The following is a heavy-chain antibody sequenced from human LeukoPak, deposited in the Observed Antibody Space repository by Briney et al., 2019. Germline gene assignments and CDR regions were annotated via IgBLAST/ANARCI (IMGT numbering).Heavy chain of an antibody. V-gene: IGHV4-39*01. CDR1: GGSISSSSFY. Sequence: SETLSLTCCVSGGSISSSSFYWGWIRQPPGKGLEWIGSIYYSGSAYYNPSLKSRVTVSVDTSKNQFSLKVSSVTAADTAVYYCARQVVDTAMVDDAFDVWGQGTMVTVSS. D-gene: IGHD5-18*01. CDR2: IYYSGSA. J-gene: IGHJ3*01. CDR3: ARQVVDTAMVDDAFDV.